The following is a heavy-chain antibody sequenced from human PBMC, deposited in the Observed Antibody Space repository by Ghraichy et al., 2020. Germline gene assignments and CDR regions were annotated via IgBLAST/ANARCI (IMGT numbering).Heavy chain of an antibody. J-gene: IGHJ5*02. CDR1: GFTFSSSA. V-gene: IGHV3-23*01. D-gene: IGHD3-3*01. Sequence: GGSLRLSCAASGFTFSSSAMSWVRQAPGKGLEWVSAISGSGGSTYYADSVKGRFTISRDNSKNMLYLQMNSLRAEDTAVYYCAKDPYYDFWSGYQDRWFDPWGQGTLVTVSS. CDR3: AKDPYYDFWSGYQDRWFDP. CDR2: ISGSGGST.